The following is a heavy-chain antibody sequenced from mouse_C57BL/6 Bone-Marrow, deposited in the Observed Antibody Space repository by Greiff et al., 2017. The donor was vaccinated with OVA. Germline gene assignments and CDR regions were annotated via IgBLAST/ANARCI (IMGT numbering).Heavy chain of an antibody. D-gene: IGHD2-2*01. V-gene: IGHV10-1*01. CDR2: IRSKSNNYAT. CDR1: GFSFNTYA. CDR3: VRHGLPRAMDY. J-gene: IGHJ4*01. Sequence: EVQVVESGGGLVQPKGSLKLSCAASGFSFNTYAMNWVRQDPGKGLEWVARIRSKSNNYATYYADSVKDRFTISRDDSESMLYLQMNNLKTEDTAMYYCVRHGLPRAMDYWGQGTSVTVSS.